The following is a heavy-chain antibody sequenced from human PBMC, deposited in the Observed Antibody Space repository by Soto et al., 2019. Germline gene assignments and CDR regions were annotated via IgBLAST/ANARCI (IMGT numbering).Heavy chain of an antibody. CDR2: IIPIFGTA. Sequence: QVQLVQSGAEVKKPGSSVKVSCKASGGTFSSYAISWVRQAPGQGLEWMGGIIPIFGTANYAKKFQGRVTIPEDASTSTAYMGLSSLRSEDTAVYYCASGRPGPADIGGAYYYYYGMDVWGQGTTVTVS. CDR3: ASGRPGPADIGGAYYYYYGMDV. J-gene: IGHJ6*02. D-gene: IGHD2-2*01. CDR1: GGTFSSYA. V-gene: IGHV1-69*01.